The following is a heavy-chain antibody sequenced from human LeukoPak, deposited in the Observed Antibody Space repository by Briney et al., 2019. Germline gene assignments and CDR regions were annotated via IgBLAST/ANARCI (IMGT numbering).Heavy chain of an antibody. Sequence: SVKVSCKASGGTFSSYAISWVRQAPGQGLEWMGGIIPIFGTANYAQKFQGRVTVTADESTSTAYMELSSLRSEDTAVYYCARDNGGSWVVDAFDIWGQGTMVTVSS. J-gene: IGHJ3*02. CDR1: GGTFSSYA. CDR2: IIPIFGTA. D-gene: IGHD2-15*01. CDR3: ARDNGGSWVVDAFDI. V-gene: IGHV1-69*13.